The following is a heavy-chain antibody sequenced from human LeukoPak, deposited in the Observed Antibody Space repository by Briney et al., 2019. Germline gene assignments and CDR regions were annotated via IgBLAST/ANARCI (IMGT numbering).Heavy chain of an antibody. CDR1: GGSISSGGYY. J-gene: IGHJ4*02. D-gene: IGHD3-22*01. CDR3: ARDSPEYYDSSGYYRFDY. CDR2: IYYSGST. V-gene: IGHV4-31*03. Sequence: SETLSLTCTVSGGSISSGGYYWNWIRQHPGKGLEWIGFIYYSGSTYYNPSLKRRVIMSVDTSKNQFSLKLSSVTAADTAVYYCARDSPEYYDSSGYYRFDYWGQGTLVTVSS.